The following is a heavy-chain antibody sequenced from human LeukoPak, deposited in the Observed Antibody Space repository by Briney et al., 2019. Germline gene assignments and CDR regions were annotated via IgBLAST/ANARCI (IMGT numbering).Heavy chain of an antibody. CDR1: GGTFSSYA. V-gene: IGHV7-4-1*02. Sequence: GASVKVSCKASGGTFSSYAISWVRQAPGQGLEWMGWINTNTGNPTYAQGFTGRFVFSLDTSVSTAYLQISSLKAEDTAVYYCARANYYDSSGYYGPSDYWGQGTLVTVSS. D-gene: IGHD3-22*01. J-gene: IGHJ4*02. CDR2: INTNTGNP. CDR3: ARANYYDSSGYYGPSDY.